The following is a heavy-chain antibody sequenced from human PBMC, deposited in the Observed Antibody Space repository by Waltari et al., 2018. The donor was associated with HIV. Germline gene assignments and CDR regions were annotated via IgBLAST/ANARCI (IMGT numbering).Heavy chain of an antibody. V-gene: IGHV5-51*03. CDR2: IYPFDSDT. CDR3: ARLFYYDTTGYINNAFDI. CDR1: GYTFTNYW. D-gene: IGHD3-22*01. J-gene: IGHJ3*02. Sequence: EVQLVQSGAEVRKSGESLKISCKASGYTFTNYWNARVRRMSGEGLEWMGIIYPFDSDTRYNPSFEGQITISADKSLATAYLEWSNLNASDAAIYYCARLFYYDTTGYINNAFDIWGQGTVVTVS.